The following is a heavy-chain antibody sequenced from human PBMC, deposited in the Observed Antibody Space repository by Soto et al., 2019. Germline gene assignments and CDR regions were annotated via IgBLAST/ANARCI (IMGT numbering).Heavy chain of an antibody. CDR2: TYYRSKWYN. CDR1: GDSVSNNGAA. Sequence: SQTLSLTCAISGDSVSNNGAAWNRIRQSPSRGLEWLGRTYYRSKWYNNYALSVESRITINPDTSKNQFSLQLSSVTPEDTAVYYCARDPHYGHSIFDAWGQGTMVTVSS. CDR3: ARDPHYGHSIFDA. D-gene: IGHD3-10*01. J-gene: IGHJ3*01. V-gene: IGHV6-1*01.